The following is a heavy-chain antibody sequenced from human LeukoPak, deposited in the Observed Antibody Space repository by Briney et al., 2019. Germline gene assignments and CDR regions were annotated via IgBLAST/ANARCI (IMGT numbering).Heavy chain of an antibody. J-gene: IGHJ6*04. D-gene: IGHD3-3*01. Sequence: GGSLRLSCAASGFTFSSYGMYWVRQAPGKGLEWVAFIRYDGSNKYYADSVKGRFTISRDNSKNTLYLQMNSLRAEDTAVYYCAKDLYDFWSGTDVWGKGTAVTVSS. CDR1: GFTFSSYG. V-gene: IGHV3-30*02. CDR3: AKDLYDFWSGTDV. CDR2: IRYDGSNK.